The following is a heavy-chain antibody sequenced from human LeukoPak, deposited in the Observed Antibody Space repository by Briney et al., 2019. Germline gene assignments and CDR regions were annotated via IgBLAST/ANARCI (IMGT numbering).Heavy chain of an antibody. CDR2: FDPEDGET. J-gene: IGHJ5*02. CDR1: GYTLTELS. CDR3: ATGGRRDPGNWFDP. D-gene: IGHD1-14*01. V-gene: IGHV1-24*01. Sequence: GASVKVSCKVSGYTLTELSMHWVRQAPGKGLEWMGGFDPEDGETIYAQKFQGRVTMTEDTSTDTAYMELSSLRSEDTAVYYCATGGRRDPGNWFDPWGQGTLVTVSS.